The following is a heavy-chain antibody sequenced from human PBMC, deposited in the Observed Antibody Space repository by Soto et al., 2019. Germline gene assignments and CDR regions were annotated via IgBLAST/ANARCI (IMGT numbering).Heavy chain of an antibody. CDR1: GGSIIGTNW. V-gene: IGHV4-4*02. CDR3: AFPATADFDY. Sequence: PSETLSLTCAVSGGSIIGTNWWTLVRQSPGRGLEWIGEIYHSGTTNYSPSLKSRVNIAVDMSTNHLSLTLISVTAADTAVYYCAFPATADFDYWGKGILVTVSS. D-gene: IGHD6-13*01. CDR2: IYHSGTT. J-gene: IGHJ4*02.